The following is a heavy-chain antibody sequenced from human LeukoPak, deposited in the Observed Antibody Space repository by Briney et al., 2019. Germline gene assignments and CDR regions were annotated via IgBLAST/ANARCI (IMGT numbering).Heavy chain of an antibody. Sequence: GGSLRLSCVASGFTFSDYSMDWVRQSPGKGLEWVASISSSTTYIFYADSVKGRFTISRDNAKNSLYLQMNSLRAEDTAVYYCARDSVYFGYWGQGTLVTVSS. D-gene: IGHD2-8*01. CDR2: ISSSTTYI. CDR1: GFTFSDYS. V-gene: IGHV3-21*01. CDR3: ARDSVYFGY. J-gene: IGHJ4*02.